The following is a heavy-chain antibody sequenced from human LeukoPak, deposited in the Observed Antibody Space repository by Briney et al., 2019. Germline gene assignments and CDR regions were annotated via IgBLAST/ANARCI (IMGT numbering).Heavy chain of an antibody. CDR3: ATRTSGSYSLDY. V-gene: IGHV1-24*01. CDR1: GYTLTELS. D-gene: IGHD1-26*01. CDR2: FDPEDGET. Sequence: ASVKVSCKVSGYTLTELSMHWVRQAPGKGLEWMGGFDPEDGETIYAQKFQGRVTMTEDTSTDTAYMELSSLRSEDTAVYYCATRTSGSYSLDYWGQGTLVTVSS. J-gene: IGHJ4*02.